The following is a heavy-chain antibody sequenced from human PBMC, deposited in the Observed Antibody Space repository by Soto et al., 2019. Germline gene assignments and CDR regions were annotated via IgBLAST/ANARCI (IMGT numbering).Heavy chain of an antibody. CDR1: GISFSTYA. CDR2: MSGSGGHT. J-gene: IGHJ3*02. D-gene: IGHD3-16*01. Sequence: EVQLLESGGHLVQPGGSQRLSCTPSGISFSTYAMSWVRQAPGKGLEWVPGMSGSGGHTYYADSVKGRFTISRDSSKNTLYLQMNSLRAEDTAVYYCAKEGSYMGGAFDIWGPGTMVTVSS. V-gene: IGHV3-23*01. CDR3: AKEGSYMGGAFDI.